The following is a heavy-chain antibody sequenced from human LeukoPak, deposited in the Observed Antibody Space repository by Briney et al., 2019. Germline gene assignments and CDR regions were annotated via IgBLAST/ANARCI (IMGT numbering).Heavy chain of an antibody. D-gene: IGHD2-15*01. CDR3: ARGMGGYCSGGSCPPDY. CDR2: IYYSGST. CDR1: GGSISGYY. V-gene: IGHV4-59*01. Sequence: PSETLSLTCIVSGGSISGYYWSWIRQPPGKGLEWIGYIYYSGSTNYNPPLKSRVTISVDTSKNQFSLKLSSVTAADTAVYYCARGMGGYCSGGSCPPDYWGQGTLVTVSS. J-gene: IGHJ4*02.